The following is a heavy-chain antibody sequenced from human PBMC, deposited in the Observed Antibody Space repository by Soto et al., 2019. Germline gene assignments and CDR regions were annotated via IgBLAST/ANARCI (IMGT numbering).Heavy chain of an antibody. Sequence: QVQLVESGGGVVQPGRSLRLSCAASGFTFSSYGMHWVRQAPGKGLEWAAVISYDGSNKYYADSVKGRFTISRDNSKNTLYLQMNSLRAEDTAVYYCAKAQPDYATVTTAISYWGQGTLVTVSS. D-gene: IGHD4-17*01. J-gene: IGHJ4*02. CDR3: AKAQPDYATVTTAISY. CDR2: ISYDGSNK. CDR1: GFTFSSYG. V-gene: IGHV3-30*18.